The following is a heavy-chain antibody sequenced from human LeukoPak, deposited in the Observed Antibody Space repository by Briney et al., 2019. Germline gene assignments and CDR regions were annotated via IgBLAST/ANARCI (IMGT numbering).Heavy chain of an antibody. CDR3: ARDYAISTGYYGMDV. CDR1: GFTFSSYA. D-gene: IGHD3-16*01. V-gene: IGHV3-30-3*01. Sequence: GRSLRLSCAASGFTFSSYAMHWVRQAPGNGLEWVAVISYDGSNKYYADSVKGRFTISRDNSKNTLYLQMNSLRAEDTAVYYCARDYAISTGYYGMDVWGQGTTVTVSS. CDR2: ISYDGSNK. J-gene: IGHJ6*02.